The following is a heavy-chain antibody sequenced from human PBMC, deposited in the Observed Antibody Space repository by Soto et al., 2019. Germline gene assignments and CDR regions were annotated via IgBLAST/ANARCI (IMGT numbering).Heavy chain of an antibody. CDR2: INPKSGGT. V-gene: IGHV1-2*02. CDR3: ARVSPFGSSSGWFDP. CDR1: GYTFTDYY. J-gene: IGHJ5*02. Sequence: QVQLVQSGAEVKKPGASVKVSCKASGYTFTDYYMLWVRQAPGQGLEWMGWINPKSGGTNYAQKFQARVTRTRDTSFRTAYMELSRLRFADTAVYYCARVSPFGSSSGWFDPWGQGTLVTVSS. D-gene: IGHD6-6*01.